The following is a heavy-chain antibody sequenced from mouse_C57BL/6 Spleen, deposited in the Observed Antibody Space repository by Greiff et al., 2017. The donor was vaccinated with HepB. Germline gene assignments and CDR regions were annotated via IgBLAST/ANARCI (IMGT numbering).Heavy chain of an antibody. J-gene: IGHJ1*03. V-gene: IGHV1-64*01. CDR1: GYTFTSYW. CDR3: ARRDYSNYEYFDV. CDR2: IHPNSGST. D-gene: IGHD2-5*01. Sequence: QVQLQQPGAELVKPGASVKLSCKASGYTFTSYWMHWVKQRPGQGLEWIGMIHPNSGSTNYNEKFKSKATLTVDKSSSTAYMQLSSLTSEDSAVYYCARRDYSNYEYFDVWGTGTTVTVAS.